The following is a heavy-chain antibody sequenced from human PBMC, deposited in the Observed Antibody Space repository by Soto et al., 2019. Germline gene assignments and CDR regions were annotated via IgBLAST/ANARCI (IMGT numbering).Heavy chain of an antibody. J-gene: IGHJ5*02. V-gene: IGHV4-30-4*01. D-gene: IGHD2-21*01. CDR3: ARGRPVVLDP. CDR2: IYCSGST. CDR1: GGSISSGDYY. Sequence: SETLSLTCTVSGGSISSGDYYWSWIRQPPGKGLEWIGYIYCSGSTYYNPSLKSRVTISVDTSKNQFSLKLSSVTAADTAVYYCARGRPVVLDPWGQGTLVTVSS.